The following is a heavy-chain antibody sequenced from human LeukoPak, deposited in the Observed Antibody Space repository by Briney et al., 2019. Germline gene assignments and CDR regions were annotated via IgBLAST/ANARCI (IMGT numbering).Heavy chain of an antibody. V-gene: IGHV3-7*03. CDR1: GFMFSSNW. J-gene: IGHJ4*02. Sequence: QTGGSLRLSCAASGFMFSSNWMSWVRLAPGKGLEWVANIKEDGTETYVDSVKGRFTISRDNAKNSLYLQMNSLRVEDTAAYYCAKEGRSLQTYWGQGTLVTVSS. D-gene: IGHD5-24*01. CDR2: IKEDGTET. CDR3: AKEGRSLQTY.